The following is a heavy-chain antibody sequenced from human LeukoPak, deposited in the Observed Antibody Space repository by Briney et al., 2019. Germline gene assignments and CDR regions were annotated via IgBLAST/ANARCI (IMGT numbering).Heavy chain of an antibody. Sequence: GGSLRLSCAASGFTFSSYWMSWVRQAPGKGLEWVANIKQDGSEKYYVDSVKGRFTISRDNAKNSLYLQMNSLRAEDTAVYYCARETYDSSGPFDYWGQGTLVTVSS. CDR1: GFTFSSYW. D-gene: IGHD3-22*01. CDR2: IKQDGSEK. CDR3: ARETYDSSGPFDY. J-gene: IGHJ4*02. V-gene: IGHV3-7*01.